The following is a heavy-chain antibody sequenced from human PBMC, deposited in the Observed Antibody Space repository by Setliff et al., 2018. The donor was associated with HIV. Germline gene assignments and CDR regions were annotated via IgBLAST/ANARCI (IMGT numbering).Heavy chain of an antibody. CDR2: ISSSGST. CDR3: ARDPHYFDTSGHYSWFYFDY. Sequence: SETLSLTCTVSGGSMTSSNYYWGWIRQSPGRGLEWIGSISSSGSTTYHPSLRSRVTVSAATSKNQFSLKLTSVTAADTAVYFCARDPHYFDTSGHYSWFYFDYWGQGTLVTVA. CDR1: GGSMTSSNYY. V-gene: IGHV4-39*07. J-gene: IGHJ4*02. D-gene: IGHD3-22*01.